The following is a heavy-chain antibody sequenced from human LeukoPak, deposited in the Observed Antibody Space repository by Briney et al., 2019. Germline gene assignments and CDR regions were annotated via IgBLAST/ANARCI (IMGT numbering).Heavy chain of an antibody. J-gene: IGHJ4*02. Sequence: GGSLRLSCAASGFTFSSYSMNWVRQAPGKGLEWVSSISSSSSYIYYADSVKGRFTISRDNAKNSLYLQMNSLRAEDTAVYYCASARYEYSSSDFDYWGQGTLVTITS. V-gene: IGHV3-21*01. CDR1: GFTFSSYS. CDR3: ASARYEYSSSDFDY. CDR2: ISSSSSYI. D-gene: IGHD6-6*01.